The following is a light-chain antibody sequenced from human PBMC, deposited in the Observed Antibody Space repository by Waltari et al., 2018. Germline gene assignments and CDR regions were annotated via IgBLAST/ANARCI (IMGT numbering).Light chain of an antibody. CDR3: QQLGNYPIT. CDR1: QGINSY. J-gene: IGKJ5*01. Sequence: DIQLTQYPSLLSASVGDRVTITCRASQGINSYLSWYQQKPGKAPKLLIYGASTLQSGIPSRFSGIGSGTEFTLTISSLQPEDSATYYCQQLGNYPITFGQGTRVETK. V-gene: IGKV1-9*01. CDR2: GAS.